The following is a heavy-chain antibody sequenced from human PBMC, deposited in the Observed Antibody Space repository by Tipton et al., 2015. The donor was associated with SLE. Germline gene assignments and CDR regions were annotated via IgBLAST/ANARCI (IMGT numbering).Heavy chain of an antibody. V-gene: IGHV4-39*07. J-gene: IGHJ4*02. Sequence: TLSLTCTVSGGSISSSSYYWGWIRQPPGKGLEWFGRFYYSGSTSYNPSPKSRVTISVDTSKNQFSLKLSSVTAADTAVYYCASVYDSSGYYFYYFDYWGQGTLVTVSS. CDR2: FYYSGST. CDR1: GGSISSSSYY. D-gene: IGHD3-22*01. CDR3: ASVYDSSGYYFYYFDY.